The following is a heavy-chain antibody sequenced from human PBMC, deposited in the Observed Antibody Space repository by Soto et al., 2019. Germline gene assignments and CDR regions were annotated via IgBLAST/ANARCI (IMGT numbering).Heavy chain of an antibody. J-gene: IGHJ2*01. V-gene: IGHV1-69*08. D-gene: IGHD2-2*01. CDR2: IIPILGIA. CDR1: GGTFSSYT. Sequence: QVQLVQSGAEVKKPGSSVKVSCKASGGTFSSYTISWVRQAPGQGLEWMGRIIPILGIANYAQKFQGRVTITADKSTSTAYMELSSLRSEDTAVYYCARDKIVAYCSSTSCPRDWYFDLWGRGTLVTVSS. CDR3: ARDKIVAYCSSTSCPRDWYFDL.